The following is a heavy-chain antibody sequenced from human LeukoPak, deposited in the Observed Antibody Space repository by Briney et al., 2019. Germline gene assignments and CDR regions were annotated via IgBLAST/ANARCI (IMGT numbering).Heavy chain of an antibody. V-gene: IGHV3-23*01. J-gene: IGHJ4*02. CDR2: ISDNGRST. CDR3: ARRWSYLIS. Sequence: GGSLRLSCAASGFIFSSCALTWVRQAPGKGLEWVSSISDNGRSTYYADSVKGRFTISRDNSQNIYYLQMNSLRAEDTAVYYCARRWSYLISWGQGTLVTVSS. D-gene: IGHD1-26*01. CDR1: GFIFSSCA.